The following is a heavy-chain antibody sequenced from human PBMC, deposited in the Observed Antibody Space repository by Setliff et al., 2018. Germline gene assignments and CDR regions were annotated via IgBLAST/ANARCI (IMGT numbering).Heavy chain of an antibody. J-gene: IGHJ3*02. CDR2: ISRSSTYI. CDR1: GFTFSTHS. D-gene: IGHD1-26*01. CDR3: ASARHSGSWFPFDAFHI. Sequence: PGGSLRLSCAASGFTFSTHSMNWVRQAPGKGLEWVSSISRSSTYIYYADSMKGRFTISRDNAKNSLYLQMNSLRAEDTAVYYCASARHSGSWFPFDAFHIWGQGTMVTVSS. V-gene: IGHV3-21*01.